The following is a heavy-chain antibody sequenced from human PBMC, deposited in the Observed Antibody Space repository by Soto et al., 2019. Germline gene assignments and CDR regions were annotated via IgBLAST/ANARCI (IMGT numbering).Heavy chain of an antibody. CDR1: SGSISSSNW. CDR2: IYHSGST. D-gene: IGHD2-2*01. CDR3: AREGRNCSSTRCYPWFDP. Sequence: QVQLQESGPGLVKPSGTLSLTCAVSSGSISSSNWWSWVRQPPGKGLEWIGEIYHSGSTNYNPSLKSRVTISVDKSKNQFSLKLSSVTAADTAVYYCAREGRNCSSTRCYPWFDPWGQGTLVTVSS. J-gene: IGHJ5*02. V-gene: IGHV4-4*02.